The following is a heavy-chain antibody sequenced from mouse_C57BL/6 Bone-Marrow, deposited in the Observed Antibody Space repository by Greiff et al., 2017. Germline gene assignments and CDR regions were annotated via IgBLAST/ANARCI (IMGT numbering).Heavy chain of an antibody. CDR2: INPGSGGT. J-gene: IGHJ2*01. V-gene: IGHV1-54*01. CDR1: GYAFTNYL. CDR3: AREEVYYGRGYYFDY. D-gene: IGHD1-1*01. Sequence: QVQLKESGAELVRPGTSVKVSCKASGYAFTNYLIEWVKQRPGQGLEWIGVINPGSGGTNYNEKFKGKATLTADKSSSTAYMQLSSLTSEDSAVYFCAREEVYYGRGYYFDYWGQGTTLTVSS.